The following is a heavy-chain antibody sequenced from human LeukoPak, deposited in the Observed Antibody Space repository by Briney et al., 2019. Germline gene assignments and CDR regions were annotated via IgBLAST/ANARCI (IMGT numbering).Heavy chain of an antibody. CDR3: AKNFGSGSPYYDY. V-gene: IGHV3-23*01. D-gene: IGHD3-10*01. Sequence: PGGSLRLSCIASGFTFSRYAMTWVRQAPGKGLKWESSISGRSDGIYYADSVKGRFTISRDNSKNTLSLQMNSLRAEDTAVYYCAKNFGSGSPYYDYWGQGTLVTVSS. CDR1: GFTFSRYA. CDR2: ISGRSDGI. J-gene: IGHJ4*02.